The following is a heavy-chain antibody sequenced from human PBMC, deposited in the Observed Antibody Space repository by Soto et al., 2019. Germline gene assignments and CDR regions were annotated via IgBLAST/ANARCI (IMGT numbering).Heavy chain of an antibody. CDR1: GFTFNIYA. D-gene: IGHD3-22*01. CDR3: AKWGYGSSGRLLRYFQH. Sequence: PGGSLRLSCAASGFTFNIYAMSWVRQAPGKGLEWVSAISGSGGGTYYADSVEGRFTISRDNSNNTLYLQMSSLRAEDTAVYYCAKWGYGSSGRLLRYFQHWGQGTLVTVSS. V-gene: IGHV3-23*01. CDR2: ISGSGGGT. J-gene: IGHJ1*01.